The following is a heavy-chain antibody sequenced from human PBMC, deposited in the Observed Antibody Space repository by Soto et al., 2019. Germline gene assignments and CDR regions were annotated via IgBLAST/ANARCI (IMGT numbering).Heavy chain of an antibody. CDR1: GFTFSSYG. J-gene: IGHJ4*02. D-gene: IGHD3-10*01. Sequence: QVQLVESGGGVVQPGRSLRLSCAASGFTFSSYGMHWVRQAPGKGLEWVAVIWYDGNNEYYADSVKGRFTISRDNSNNTLFLHMDSLRAEATAVYYCARDTGHFLMVRGVTNYFDYWGQGTLVTVSS. CDR3: ARDTGHFLMVRGVTNYFDY. CDR2: IWYDGNNE. V-gene: IGHV3-33*01.